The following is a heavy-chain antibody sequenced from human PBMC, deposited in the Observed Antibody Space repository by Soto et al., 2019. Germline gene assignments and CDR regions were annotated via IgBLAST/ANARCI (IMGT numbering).Heavy chain of an antibody. V-gene: IGHV1-58*01. CDR2: IVVGSGNT. Sequence: ASVKVSCKASGFTFTSSAVQWVRQARGQLLEWIGWIVVGSGNTNYAQKFQERVTITRDMSTSTAYMELSSLRSEDTAVYYCAAVGPGDFWSGYYAADAFDIWGQGTMVTVSS. D-gene: IGHD3-3*01. CDR3: AAVGPGDFWSGYYAADAFDI. CDR1: GFTFTSSA. J-gene: IGHJ3*02.